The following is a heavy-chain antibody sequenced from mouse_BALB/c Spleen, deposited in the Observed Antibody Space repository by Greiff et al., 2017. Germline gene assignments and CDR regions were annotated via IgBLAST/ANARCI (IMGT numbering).Heavy chain of an antibody. Sequence: QVQLKQSGPSLVQPSQSLSITCTVSGFSLTSYGVHWVRQSPGKGLEWLGVIWRGGSTDYNAAFMSRLSITKDNSKSQVFFKMNSLQADDTAIYYCAKNYGTTVVAGDYYAMDYWGQGTSVTVSS. CDR3: AKNYGTTVVAGDYYAMDY. D-gene: IGHD1-1*01. CDR1: GFSLTSYG. V-gene: IGHV2-5-1*01. CDR2: IWRGGST. J-gene: IGHJ4*01.